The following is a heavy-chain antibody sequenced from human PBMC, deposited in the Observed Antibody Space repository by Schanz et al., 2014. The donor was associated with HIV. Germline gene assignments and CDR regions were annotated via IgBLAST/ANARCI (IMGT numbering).Heavy chain of an antibody. J-gene: IGHJ4*02. D-gene: IGHD5-12*01. Sequence: QVQLVQSGAEVKKPGSSVNVSCKTSGGTFSNYAINWVRQAPGQGLEWMGWISAYNGNTNYAQKLQGRVTMTTDTSTSTAYMDLRSLRSDDTAVYYCARGAAEMATMTPWRYWGQGTLVTVSS. CDR3: ARGAAEMATMTPWRY. V-gene: IGHV1-18*01. CDR2: ISAYNGNT. CDR1: GGTFSNYA.